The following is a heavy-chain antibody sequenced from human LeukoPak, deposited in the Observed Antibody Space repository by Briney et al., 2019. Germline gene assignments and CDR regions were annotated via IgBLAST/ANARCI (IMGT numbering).Heavy chain of an antibody. V-gene: IGHV4-39*07. CDR1: GGSISSSSYY. CDR3: ARDGGSAAGTNY. CDR2: IYYSGST. J-gene: IGHJ4*02. Sequence: SETLSLTCTVSGGSISSSSYYWGWIRQPPGKGLEWIGSIYYSGSTYYNPSPKSRVTISVDTSKNQFSLKLSPVTAADTAVYYCARDGGSAAGTNYWGQGTLVTVSS. D-gene: IGHD6-13*01.